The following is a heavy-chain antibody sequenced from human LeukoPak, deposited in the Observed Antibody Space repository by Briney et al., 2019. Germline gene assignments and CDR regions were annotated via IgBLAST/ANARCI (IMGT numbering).Heavy chain of an antibody. V-gene: IGHV4-30-2*01. CDR2: IYHSGST. Sequence: SETLSLTCAVSGGSISSGGYSWSWIRQPPGKGLEWIGYIYHSGSTYYNPSLKSRVTISVDRSKNQFSLKLSSVTAADTAVYYCARVGPSLYYFDYWGQGTLVTVSS. CDR1: GGSISSGGYS. CDR3: ARVGPSLYYFDY. J-gene: IGHJ4*02.